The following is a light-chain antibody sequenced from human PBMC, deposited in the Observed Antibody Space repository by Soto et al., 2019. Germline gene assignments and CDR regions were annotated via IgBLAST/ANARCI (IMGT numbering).Light chain of an antibody. J-gene: IGLJ1*01. CDR3: SSYTSSSTL. V-gene: IGLV2-14*01. CDR1: SSDVGSYNY. CDR2: EVS. Sequence: QSSLTQPASVSVSAGQSINSSCTGTSSDVGSYNYVSWYQQHPGKAPKLMIYEVSDRPSGISSRFSGSKSGNTASLTISGLQTEDEADYYCSSYTSSSTLFGTGTKVTVL.